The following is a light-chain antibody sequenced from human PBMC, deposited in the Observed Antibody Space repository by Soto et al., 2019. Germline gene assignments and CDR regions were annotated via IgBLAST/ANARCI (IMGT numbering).Light chain of an antibody. Sequence: EIQMTQSPSSVSVSVGDEGTITSRASQTIMTYLNWYQLKPGKPPRLLIYAASSLQSGVPSRFSGRGSGIEFPLTISSLQPEYCATYYCPQTDSFPPSSGGGTKVDIK. CDR1: QTIMTY. CDR2: AAS. CDR3: PQTDSFPPS. J-gene: IGKJ4*01. V-gene: IGKV1-39*01.